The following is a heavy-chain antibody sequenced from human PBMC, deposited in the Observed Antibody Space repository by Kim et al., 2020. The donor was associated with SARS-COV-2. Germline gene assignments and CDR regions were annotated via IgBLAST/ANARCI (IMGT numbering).Heavy chain of an antibody. CDR2: INHSGST. J-gene: IGHJ6*02. CDR1: GGSFSGYY. V-gene: IGHV4-34*01. Sequence: SETLSLTCAVYGGSFSGYYWSWIRQPPGKGLEWIGEINHSGSTNYNPSLKSRVTISVDTSKNQFSLKLSSVTAADTAVYYCARGGVRRWLQFRYYYGMDVWGQGTTVTVSS. CDR3: ARGGVRRWLQFRYYYGMDV. D-gene: IGHD5-12*01.